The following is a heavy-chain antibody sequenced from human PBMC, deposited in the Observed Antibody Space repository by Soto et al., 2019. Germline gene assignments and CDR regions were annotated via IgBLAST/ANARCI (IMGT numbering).Heavy chain of an antibody. D-gene: IGHD6-19*01. CDR3: AREKEEGSGWYEDY. CDR1: GGTFSSYT. Sequence: ASVKVSCKASGGTFSSYTISWVRQAPGQGLEWMGRIIPILGIANYAQKFQGRVTITADKSTSTAYMELSSLRSEDTAVYYCAREKEEGSGWYEDYWGQGTLVTVSS. J-gene: IGHJ4*02. V-gene: IGHV1-69*04. CDR2: IIPILGIA.